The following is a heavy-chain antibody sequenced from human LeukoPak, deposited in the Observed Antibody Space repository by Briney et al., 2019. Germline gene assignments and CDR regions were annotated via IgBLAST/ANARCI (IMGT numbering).Heavy chain of an antibody. CDR3: VKEGGHDYGDY. D-gene: IGHD3-16*01. J-gene: IGHJ4*02. V-gene: IGHV3-23*01. Sequence: PGGSLRLSCAASGFTFSSYAMSWVRQTPGKGLEWVSGISGSDGSTYYADSVKGRFTISRDNSKNTLYLQMNSLRAEDTAVYYCVKEGGHDYGDYVGQGTLVTVSS. CDR1: GFTFSSYA. CDR2: ISGSDGST.